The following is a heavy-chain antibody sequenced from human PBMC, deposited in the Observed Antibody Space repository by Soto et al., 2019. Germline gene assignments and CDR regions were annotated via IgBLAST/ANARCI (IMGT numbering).Heavy chain of an antibody. Sequence: SGTDTCRASGYGFTNLDSNWRRKATGQGLEWMAWMNPNSGNTGYAQKFQGRVTVTRNTSISTAYMELSSLRSEDTAVYYCARETAGAYMDVWGRGTTVTVSS. D-gene: IGHD2-21*02. CDR2: MNPNSGNT. V-gene: IGHV1-8*01. CDR3: ARETAGAYMDV. CDR1: GYGFTNLD. J-gene: IGHJ6*03.